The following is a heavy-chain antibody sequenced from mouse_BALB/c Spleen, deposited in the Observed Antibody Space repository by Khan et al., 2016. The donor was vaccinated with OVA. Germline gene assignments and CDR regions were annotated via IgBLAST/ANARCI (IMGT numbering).Heavy chain of an antibody. CDR3: ARKSTRASY. CDR1: GYTFTSYT. CDR2: INPSSGYT. Sequence: QVQLKQSGAELVKPGASVKMSCKASGYTFTSYTMHWVKQRPGQGLEWIGYINPSSGYTKYNQKFKDKATLTADKSSRTAYMQLSSLTSEDSAGYYCARKSTRASYWGQGTTLTVSS. V-gene: IGHV1-4*01. D-gene: IGHD3-1*01. J-gene: IGHJ2*01.